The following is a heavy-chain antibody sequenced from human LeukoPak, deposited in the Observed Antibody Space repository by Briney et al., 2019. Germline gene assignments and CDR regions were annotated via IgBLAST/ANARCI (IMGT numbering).Heavy chain of an antibody. V-gene: IGHV3-48*01. CDR3: AREEGDSSGYY. J-gene: IGHJ4*02. CDR2: ITSSSSKTI. D-gene: IGHD3-22*01. Sequence: GGSLRLSCAASGFTFSNYWMHWARQAPGKGLEWVSYITSSSSKTIYYADSVKGRFTISGDNAKNSLSLQMNSLRAEDTAVYYCAREEGDSSGYYWGQGTLATVSS. CDR1: GFTFSNYW.